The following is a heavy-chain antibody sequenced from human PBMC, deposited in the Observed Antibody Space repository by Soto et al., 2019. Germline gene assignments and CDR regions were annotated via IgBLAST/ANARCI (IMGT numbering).Heavy chain of an antibody. CDR3: AKGLHLRLGELDYFDY. J-gene: IGHJ4*02. CDR2: ITGSGGAT. V-gene: IGHV3-23*01. Sequence: LRLSCAASGFTFSSYAMNWVRQAPRKGLEWVSGITGSGGATYYADSVKGRFTISRDNADNTMYLQMHSLTAEDTAVYYCAKGLHLRLGELDYFDYWGQGTLVTVSS. CDR1: GFTFSSYA. D-gene: IGHD3-16*01.